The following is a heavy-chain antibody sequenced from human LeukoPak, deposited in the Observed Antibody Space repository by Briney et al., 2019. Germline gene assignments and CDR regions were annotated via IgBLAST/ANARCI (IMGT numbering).Heavy chain of an antibody. CDR2: IKQDGSTK. CDR1: GFTFANSW. CDR3: TRYTIGSLDY. Sequence: PGGSLRLSCAASGFTFANSWMAWVRQAPGKGLEWVANIKQDGSTKHYADSLKGRFTISRDNPKNSLFLQMNNLRADDTAIYYCTRYTIGSLDYWGQGILVTVAS. D-gene: IGHD1-26*01. V-gene: IGHV3-7*01. J-gene: IGHJ4*02.